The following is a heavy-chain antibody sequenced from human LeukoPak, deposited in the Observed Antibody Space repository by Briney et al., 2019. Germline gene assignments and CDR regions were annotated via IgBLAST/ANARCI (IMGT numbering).Heavy chain of an antibody. V-gene: IGHV7-4-1*02. CDR1: GYTFTTYA. D-gene: IGHD4-17*01. CDR3: ARVTAVTTRSSYYYYYYYMDV. CDR2: IDTNTGNP. Sequence: ASVKVSCKASGYTFTTYAMNWVRQAPGQGLEWMGWIDTNTGNPTYAQGFTGRFVFSLDTSVSTAYLQISSLKAEDTAVYYCARVTAVTTRSSYYYYYYYMDVWGKGTTVTVSS. J-gene: IGHJ6*03.